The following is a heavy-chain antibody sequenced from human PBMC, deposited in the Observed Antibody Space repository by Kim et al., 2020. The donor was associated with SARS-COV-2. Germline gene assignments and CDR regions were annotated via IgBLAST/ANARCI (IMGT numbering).Heavy chain of an antibody. D-gene: IGHD6-13*01. Sequence: YADSVEGRFTISRDNSKNTLYLQMNRLRAEDTALYYCAKRGYSSTWNFDSGGPGTLVTVSS. V-gene: IGHV3-23*01. CDR3: AKRGYSSTWNFDS. J-gene: IGHJ4*02.